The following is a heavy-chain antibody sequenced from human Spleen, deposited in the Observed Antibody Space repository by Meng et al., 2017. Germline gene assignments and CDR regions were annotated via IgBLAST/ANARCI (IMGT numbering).Heavy chain of an antibody. Sequence: GESLKISCVASGFTFGTYAMSWVRQAPGKGLEWVSLISGSGGRTYYADSVRGRFTISRDNAKNTLYLQMNSLRGDDTAVFYCAKADSTGTYWADFDYWGQGTLVTVSS. J-gene: IGHJ4*02. CDR2: ISGSGGRT. V-gene: IGHV3-23*01. D-gene: IGHD1-26*01. CDR1: GFTFGTYA. CDR3: AKADSTGTYWADFDY.